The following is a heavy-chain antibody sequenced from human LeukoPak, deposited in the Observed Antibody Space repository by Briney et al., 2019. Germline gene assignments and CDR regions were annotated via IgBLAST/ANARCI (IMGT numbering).Heavy chain of an antibody. J-gene: IGHJ5*02. Sequence: SETLSLTCAVYGGSFSGYYWSWIRQPPGKGLEWIGEINHSGSTNYNPSLKSRVTISVDTSKNQFSLKLSSVTAADTAVYYCARVAGGTYYDFWSGHNWFDPWGQGTLVTVSS. V-gene: IGHV4-34*01. CDR2: INHSGST. CDR1: GGSFSGYY. CDR3: ARVAGGTYYDFWSGHNWFDP. D-gene: IGHD3-3*01.